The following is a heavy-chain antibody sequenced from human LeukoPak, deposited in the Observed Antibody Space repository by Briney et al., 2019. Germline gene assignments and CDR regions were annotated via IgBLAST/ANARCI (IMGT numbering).Heavy chain of an antibody. CDR2: ISGSGGST. J-gene: IGHJ4*02. CDR3: AKDPSGSYGTY. V-gene: IGHV3-23*01. Sequence: GGSLRLSCAASGFTLSSYAMSWVRQAPGKGLEWVSAISGSGGSTYYADSVKGRFTISRDNSKNTLYLQMNSLRAEDTAVYYCAKDPSGSYGTYWGQGTLVTVSS. D-gene: IGHD1-26*01. CDR1: GFTLSSYA.